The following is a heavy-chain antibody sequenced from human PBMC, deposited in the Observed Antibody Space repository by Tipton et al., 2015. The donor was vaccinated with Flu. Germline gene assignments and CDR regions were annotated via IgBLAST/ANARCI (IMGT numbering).Heavy chain of an antibody. D-gene: IGHD4-17*01. V-gene: IGHV4-31*03. CDR1: GGSISTGGYY. CDR2: TSYSGST. J-gene: IGHJ4*02. CDR3: ARRGYGDYAPIDY. Sequence: TLSLTCTVSGGSISTGGYYWIWIRQHPGKGLEWIAYTSYSGSTFYNPPLKSRVTTSLDTSKNQFSLKVSSVTAVDTAVYYCARRGYGDYAPIDYWGQGTLVTVSS.